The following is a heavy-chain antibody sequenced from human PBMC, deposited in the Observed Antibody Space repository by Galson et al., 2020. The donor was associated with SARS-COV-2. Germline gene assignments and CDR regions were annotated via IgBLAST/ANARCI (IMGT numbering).Heavy chain of an antibody. CDR3: ARDRWGDVYYYYYYMDV. D-gene: IGHD2-21*02. CDR2: IYYSGST. Sequence: SETLSLTCTVSGGSISSGDYYWSWIRQPPGKGLEWIGYIYYSGSTYYNPSLKSRVTISVDTSKNQFSLKLSSVTAADTAVYYCARDRWGDVYYYYYYMDVWGKGTTVTVSS. J-gene: IGHJ6*03. V-gene: IGHV4-30-4*01. CDR1: GGSISSGDYY.